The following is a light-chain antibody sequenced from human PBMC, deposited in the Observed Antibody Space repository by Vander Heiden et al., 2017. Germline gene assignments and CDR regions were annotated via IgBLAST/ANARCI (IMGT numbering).Light chain of an antibody. CDR1: QSISSY. CDR3: QQSYNSDT. V-gene: IGKV1-39*01. Sequence: DIQMTQSPSSLSASVGDRVTITCRASQSISSYLNWYQQKPGKAPKLLTYAASRWQSGVPSRFSGSGSGTDFTLTISRLQPEDFATYYFQQSYNSDTFGHGTKVDIK. J-gene: IGKJ3*01. CDR2: AAS.